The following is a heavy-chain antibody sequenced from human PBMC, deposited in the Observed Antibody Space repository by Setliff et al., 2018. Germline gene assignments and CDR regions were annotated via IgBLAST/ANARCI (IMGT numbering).Heavy chain of an antibody. Sequence: ASVKVSCKASGYTFTGYYMHWVRQAPGQGLEWMGWINPNSGGTNYAQKFQGWVTMTRDTSISTAYMELSRLRSDDTAVYYCARGPRITIFGVVSLSVYGMDVWGQGTTVT. CDR1: GYTFTGYY. J-gene: IGHJ6*02. CDR3: ARGPRITIFGVVSLSVYGMDV. D-gene: IGHD3-3*01. CDR2: INPNSGGT. V-gene: IGHV1-2*04.